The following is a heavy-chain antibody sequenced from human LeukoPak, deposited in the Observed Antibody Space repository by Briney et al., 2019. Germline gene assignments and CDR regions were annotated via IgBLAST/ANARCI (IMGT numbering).Heavy chain of an antibody. CDR3: ARSGYSGFDWNY. Sequence: PSQTLSLTCTVSGGSISSGDYYWGWIRQPPGKGLEWIGSMFYSGSADYNPSLESRVTISVDTSKNQFSLKLTSVTAADTAVYYCARSGYSGFDWNYWGQGTLVTVSS. D-gene: IGHD5-12*01. CDR1: GGSISSGDYY. V-gene: IGHV4-39*07. J-gene: IGHJ4*02. CDR2: MFYSGSA.